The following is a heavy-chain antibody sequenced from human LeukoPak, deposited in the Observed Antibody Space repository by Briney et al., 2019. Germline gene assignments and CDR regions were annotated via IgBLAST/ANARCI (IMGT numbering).Heavy chain of an antibody. J-gene: IGHJ4*02. Sequence: SETLSLTCAVYGGSFSGYYWSWIRQPPGKGLEWIGQINHSGSTNYSPSLKSRVTISVDTSRKQFTLKLSSVTAADTAVYYCAREYWNYGRSVDYWGQGTLVTVSS. V-gene: IGHV4-34*01. CDR2: INHSGST. CDR3: AREYWNYGRSVDY. D-gene: IGHD1-7*01. CDR1: GGSFSGYY.